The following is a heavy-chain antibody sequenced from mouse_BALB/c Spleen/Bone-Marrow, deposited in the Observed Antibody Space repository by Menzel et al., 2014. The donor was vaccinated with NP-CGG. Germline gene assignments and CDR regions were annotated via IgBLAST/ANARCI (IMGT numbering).Heavy chain of an antibody. CDR3: ASGDVYFAY. CDR2: ISSGGSYT. Sequence: DVKLVESGGGLVKPGGSLKLSCAASGFTFSSYAMSWVRQSPDKRLEWVAEISSGGSYTYYPDTVTGRFTVSRDNAMNTLYLEMSSLRSEDTAMYYCASGDVYFAYWGQGTLVTVSA. V-gene: IGHV5-9-4*01. J-gene: IGHJ3*01. CDR1: GFTFSSYA.